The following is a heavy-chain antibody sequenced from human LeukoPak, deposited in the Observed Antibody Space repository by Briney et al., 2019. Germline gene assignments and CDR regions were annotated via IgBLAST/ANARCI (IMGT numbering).Heavy chain of an antibody. J-gene: IGHJ4*02. CDR3: ARGGISRDGYPDY. V-gene: IGHV4-61*02. CDR1: GGSISSGSYY. CDR2: IYTSGST. Sequence: SETLSLTCTVSGGSISSGSYYWSWIRQPAGKGLEWIGRIYTSGSTNYNPSLKSRVTISVDTSKNQFSLKLSSVTAADTAVYYCARGGISRDGYPDYWGQGTLVTVSS. D-gene: IGHD5-24*01.